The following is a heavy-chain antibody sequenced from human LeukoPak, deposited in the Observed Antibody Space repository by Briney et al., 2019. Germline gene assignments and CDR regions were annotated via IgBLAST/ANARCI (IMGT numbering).Heavy chain of an antibody. Sequence: GGSLRLSCVTSGFTFSTYAFHWVRQAPGKGLEWVANIKEDGTETYYVDSVKGRFTISRDNAKNSLYLQMNSLRVEDTAVYYCAKEGRSLQTYWGQGTLVTVSS. CDR2: IKEDGTET. J-gene: IGHJ4*02. CDR3: AKEGRSLQTY. V-gene: IGHV3-7*03. CDR1: GFTFSTYA. D-gene: IGHD5-24*01.